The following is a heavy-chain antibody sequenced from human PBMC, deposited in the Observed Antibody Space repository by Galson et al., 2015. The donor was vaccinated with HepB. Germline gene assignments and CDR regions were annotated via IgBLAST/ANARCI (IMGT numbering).Heavy chain of an antibody. CDR2: IKSRTDGGTT. CDR3: TTVPGVAAWYYYYLDV. D-gene: IGHD6-25*01. CDR1: GFTFTNAW. J-gene: IGHJ6*03. V-gene: IGHV3-15*01. Sequence: SLRLSCAASGFTFTNAWMSWVRQAPGKGLEWVGRIKSRTDGGTTDYVAPVQGRFTISRDDSKNMLYLQMNNMKTEDTALYYCTTVPGVAAWYYYYLDVWGKGTTVTVSS.